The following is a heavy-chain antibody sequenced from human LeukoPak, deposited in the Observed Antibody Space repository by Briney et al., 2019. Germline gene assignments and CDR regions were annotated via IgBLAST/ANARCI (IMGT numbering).Heavy chain of an antibody. CDR3: AKDLEYSSSSGGNWFDP. CDR1: GVTFSSYA. D-gene: IGHD6-6*01. Sequence: GGSLRLSCAASGVTFSSYAMSWVRQAPGKGLEWVSAISGSGGSTYYADSVKGRFTISRDNSKNTLYLQMNSLRAEDTAVYYCAKDLEYSSSSGGNWFDPWGQGTLVTVSS. CDR2: ISGSGGST. V-gene: IGHV3-23*01. J-gene: IGHJ5*02.